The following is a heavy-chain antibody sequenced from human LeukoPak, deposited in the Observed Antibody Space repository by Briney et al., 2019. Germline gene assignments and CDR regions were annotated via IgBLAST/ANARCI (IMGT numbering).Heavy chain of an antibody. CDR2: ISWNSGSV. J-gene: IGHJ4*02. CDR3: AKEDRRGRHFDY. Sequence: GRSLRLSCAASGFTFDDYPMHWVRQAPGKGLEWVSGISWNSGSVGYADSVKGRFTISRDNAKNSLYLQMNSLRAEDTALYYCAKEDRRGRHFDYWGQGTLVTVSS. D-gene: IGHD3-16*01. V-gene: IGHV3-9*01. CDR1: GFTFDDYP.